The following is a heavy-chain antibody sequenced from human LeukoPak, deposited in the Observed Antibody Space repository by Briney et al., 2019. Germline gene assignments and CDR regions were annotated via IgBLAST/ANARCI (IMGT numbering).Heavy chain of an antibody. CDR1: GGSISSYY. CDR2: IFYSGST. D-gene: IGHD3-10*01. Sequence: KPSETLSLTCTVSGGSISSYYWSWIRQPPGKGLECIGYIFYSGSTNYNPSLKSRVTISVDTSKNQFSLKLSSVTAADTAVCYCARVYGSGSYGAFDIWGQGTMVTVSS. CDR3: ARVYGSGSYGAFDI. V-gene: IGHV4-59*01. J-gene: IGHJ3*02.